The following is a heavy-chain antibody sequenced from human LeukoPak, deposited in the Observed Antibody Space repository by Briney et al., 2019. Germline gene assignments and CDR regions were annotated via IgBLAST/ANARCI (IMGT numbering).Heavy chain of an antibody. CDR2: TDGTGGDS. CDR3: AKDAFSYNGVFDPSDI. V-gene: IGHV3-23*01. D-gene: IGHD3-3*01. J-gene: IGHJ3*02. CDR1: GFTFSDFA. Sequence: PGGSLRLSCAASGFTFSDFAMSWVRQTPGKRLEWVASTDGTGGDSYYADAVKGRFTISRDDSRDTLYLQMNSLKAEDTAVYYCAKDAFSYNGVFDPSDIWGQGTMVTVSS.